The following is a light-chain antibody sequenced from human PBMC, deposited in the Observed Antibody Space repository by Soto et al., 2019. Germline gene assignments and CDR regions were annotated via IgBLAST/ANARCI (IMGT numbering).Light chain of an antibody. V-gene: IGLV2-14*01. CDR1: SSDVGAYNY. CDR2: DVS. CDR3: SSYTSSSAL. Sequence: QSALTQPASMSGSPGQSITISCTGTSSDVGAYNYVSWYQQHPGRAPKPMIYDVSNRPSGVSNRFSGSKSGNTASLTISGLQAEDEADYYCSSYTSSSALFGGGTKLTVL. J-gene: IGLJ2*01.